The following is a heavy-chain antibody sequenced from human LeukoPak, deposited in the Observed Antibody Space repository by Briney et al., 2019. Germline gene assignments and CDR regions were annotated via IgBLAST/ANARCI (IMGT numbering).Heavy chain of an antibody. CDR2: IKQDGSEK. V-gene: IGHV3-7*01. J-gene: IGHJ4*02. Sequence: GGSLRLSCAASGFTFSSYWMSWVRQAPGKGLEWVANIKQDGSEKYYVDSVKGRFTISRDNAKNSLYLQMNSLRAEDTAVYYCARGNNYYGSGSYYNLPYYFDYWGQGTLVTVSS. CDR3: ARGNNYYGSGSYYNLPYYFDY. CDR1: GFTFSSYW. D-gene: IGHD3-10*01.